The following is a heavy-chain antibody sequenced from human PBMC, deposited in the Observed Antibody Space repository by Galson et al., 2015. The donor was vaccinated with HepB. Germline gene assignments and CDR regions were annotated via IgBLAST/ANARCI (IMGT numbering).Heavy chain of an antibody. V-gene: IGHV1-69*13. Sequence: SVKVSCKASGGTFSSYAISWVRQAPGQGLEWMGGIIPIFGTANYAQKFQGRVTITADESTSTAYMELSSLRSEDTAVYYCARNGYSSSWYSYYYYGMDVWGRGTTVTVSS. CDR2: IIPIFGTA. D-gene: IGHD6-13*01. J-gene: IGHJ6*02. CDR3: ARNGYSSSWYSYYYYGMDV. CDR1: GGTFSSYA.